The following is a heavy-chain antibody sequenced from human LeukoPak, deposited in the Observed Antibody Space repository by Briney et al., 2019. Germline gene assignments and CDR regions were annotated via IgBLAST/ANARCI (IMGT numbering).Heavy chain of an antibody. CDR1: GFTLSNSW. V-gene: IGHV3-74*01. CDR3: AKRRTTVVTLDS. Sequence: GGSLRLSCAASGFTLSNSWMHWVRQAPGKGLVWVSRIDPDGNTDYADSVKGRFTVSRDNAKITLYLQMNSLRAEDTALYYCAKRRTTVVTLDSWSQGALVTVSS. CDR2: IDPDGNT. D-gene: IGHD4-23*01. J-gene: IGHJ4*02.